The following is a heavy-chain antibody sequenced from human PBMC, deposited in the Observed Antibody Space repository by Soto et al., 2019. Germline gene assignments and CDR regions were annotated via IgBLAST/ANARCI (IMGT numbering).Heavy chain of an antibody. CDR1: GFTFSSYD. Sequence: EVQLAESGGGMVQPGGSLRLSCVASGFTFSSYDMHWVRQAPGKGLEYVSSISSNGGTTDYGNSVKGRFTISRDNSKNTLYLHMGSLRAEDMAVYYCVRRVSGNYDYWGRGTLVTVSS. D-gene: IGHD1-7*01. V-gene: IGHV3-64*01. CDR2: ISSNGGTT. J-gene: IGHJ4*02. CDR3: VRRVSGNYDY.